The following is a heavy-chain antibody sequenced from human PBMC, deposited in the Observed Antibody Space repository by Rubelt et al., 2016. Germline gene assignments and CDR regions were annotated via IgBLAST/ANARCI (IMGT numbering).Heavy chain of an antibody. D-gene: IGHD6-6*01. CDR3: ARDREQLGNWFDP. J-gene: IGHJ5*02. CDR1: GFTFSSYG. CDR2: IWYDGSNK. Sequence: GFTFSSYGMHWVRQAPGKGLEWVAVIWYDGSNKYYADSVKGRFTISRDNSKNMLYLKMNSLRAEDTAVYYCARDREQLGNWFDPWGQGTLVTVSS. V-gene: IGHV3-33*01.